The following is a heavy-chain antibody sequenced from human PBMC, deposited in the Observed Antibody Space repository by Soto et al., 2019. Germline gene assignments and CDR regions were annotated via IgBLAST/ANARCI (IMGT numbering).Heavy chain of an antibody. J-gene: IGHJ4*02. CDR1: GFTFSSYG. Sequence: GGSLRLSCTASGFTFSSYGMNWVRQAPGKGPEWVSYISSSSSTIYYVDSVKGRFTISRDNAKNTLYLQMNSLRAEDTAVYYCVRGEGGWETHWGQGTLVTVSS. V-gene: IGHV3-48*04. CDR2: ISSSSSTI. CDR3: VRGEGGWETH. D-gene: IGHD6-19*01.